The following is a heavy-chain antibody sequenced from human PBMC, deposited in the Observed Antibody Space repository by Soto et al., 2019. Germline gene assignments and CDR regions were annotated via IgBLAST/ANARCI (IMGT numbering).Heavy chain of an antibody. D-gene: IGHD2-15*01. V-gene: IGHV3-33*01. CDR2: IWYDGSNK. CDR3: AREGGHCSGGSCYSRGAFDI. J-gene: IGHJ3*02. Sequence: PGGSLRLSCAASGFTFSSYGMHWVRQAPGKGLGWVAVIWYDGSNKYYADSVKGRFTISRDNSKNTLYLQMNSLRAEDTAVYYCAREGGHCSGGSCYSRGAFDIWGQGTMVTVSS. CDR1: GFTFSSYG.